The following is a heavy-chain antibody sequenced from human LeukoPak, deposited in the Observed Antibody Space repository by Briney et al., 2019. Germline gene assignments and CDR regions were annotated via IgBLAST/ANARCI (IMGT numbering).Heavy chain of an antibody. CDR2: INPNSGGT. J-gene: IGHJ4*02. V-gene: IGHV1-2*02. CDR3: ARGSNRSGFLFIGDD. D-gene: IGHD1-26*01. Sequence: ASVKVSCKASGYTLRSYGITWVRQAPGQGLEWMGWINPNSGGTNFAQKFQGRVTMTRDTSINTAYMELNGLRSDDTAVYYCARGSNRSGFLFIGDDWGQGTLVTVSS. CDR1: GYTLRSYG.